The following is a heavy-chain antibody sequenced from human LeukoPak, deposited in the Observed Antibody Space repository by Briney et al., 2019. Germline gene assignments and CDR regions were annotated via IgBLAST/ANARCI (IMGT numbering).Heavy chain of an antibody. V-gene: IGHV3-53*01. CDR3: ATLHFYAMGV. CDR1: GFTVSSNY. Sequence: GGSLRLSCAASGFTVSSNYMSWVRQAPGKGLEWVSVIYSGGSTYYADSVKGRFFISKDNTRDSLSLQMTSLSAEDTAMYYCATLHFYAMGVWGQGTTVTVSS. CDR2: IYSGGST. J-gene: IGHJ6*01.